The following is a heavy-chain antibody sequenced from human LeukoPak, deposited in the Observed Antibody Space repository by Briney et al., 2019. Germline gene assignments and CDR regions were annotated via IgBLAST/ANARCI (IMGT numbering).Heavy chain of an antibody. V-gene: IGHV4-39*07. Sequence: SETLSLTCTVSGGSISSSSYYWSWIRQPPGKRLEWIGEINHSGSTNYNPSLKSRVTISVDTSKNQFSLKLSSVTAADTAVYYCARLDYYDSRGFDYWGQGTLVTVSS. D-gene: IGHD3-22*01. CDR3: ARLDYYDSRGFDY. CDR1: GGSISSSSYY. J-gene: IGHJ4*02. CDR2: INHSGST.